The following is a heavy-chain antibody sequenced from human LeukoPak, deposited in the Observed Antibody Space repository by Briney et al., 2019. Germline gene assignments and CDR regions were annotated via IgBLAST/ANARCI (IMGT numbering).Heavy chain of an antibody. CDR3: ARHGVLRYIDD. D-gene: IGHD3-9*01. CDR2: IHSDGKT. CDR1: GFTVSSNY. V-gene: IGHV3-53*01. J-gene: IGHJ4*02. Sequence: GGSLRLSCAASGFTVSSNYVSWVRQAPGKGLEWVSVIHSDGKTYYADSVKGRFTISRDSSQNTLYLQMNSLRPEDTAVYYCARHGVLRYIDDWGQGTLVTVSS.